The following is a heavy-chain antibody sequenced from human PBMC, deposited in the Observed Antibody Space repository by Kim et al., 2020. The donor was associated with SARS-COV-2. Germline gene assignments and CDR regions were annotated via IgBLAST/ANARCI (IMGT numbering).Heavy chain of an antibody. D-gene: IGHD2-2*01. CDR3: ARDIVVVPAAIPGGFDP. Sequence: KGRFTISRDNAKNSLYLQMNSLRDEDTAVYYCARDIVVVPAAIPGGFDPWGQGTLVTVSS. V-gene: IGHV3-48*02. J-gene: IGHJ5*02.